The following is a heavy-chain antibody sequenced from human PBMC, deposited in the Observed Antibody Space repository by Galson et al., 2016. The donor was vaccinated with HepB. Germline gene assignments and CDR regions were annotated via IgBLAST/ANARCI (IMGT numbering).Heavy chain of an antibody. CDR2: ISYAGSNK. V-gene: IGHV3-30*18. CDR1: GFTFSSYA. J-gene: IGHJ6*02. CDR3: AKEPAPVGSYGVYYSYGMDV. D-gene: IGHD1-26*01. Sequence: SLRLSCAASGFTFSSYAMNGVRQAPGKGLEWVAGISYAGSNKYYADSVKGRFTISRDNSKNTLFLQMNSLRAEDTAVYYCAKEPAPVGSYGVYYSYGMDVWGQGTTVTVSS.